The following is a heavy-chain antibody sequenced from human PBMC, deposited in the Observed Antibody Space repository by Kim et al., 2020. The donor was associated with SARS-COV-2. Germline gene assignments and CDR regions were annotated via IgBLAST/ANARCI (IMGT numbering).Heavy chain of an antibody. Sequence: TDYAAPVEGRFTMSRDDSKNTLHLQMNSLETEDTGVYYCTTLISAAGRGYWGQGTLVTVSS. J-gene: IGHJ4*02. V-gene: IGHV3-15*01. CDR3: TTLISAAGRGY. CDR2: T. D-gene: IGHD6-13*01.